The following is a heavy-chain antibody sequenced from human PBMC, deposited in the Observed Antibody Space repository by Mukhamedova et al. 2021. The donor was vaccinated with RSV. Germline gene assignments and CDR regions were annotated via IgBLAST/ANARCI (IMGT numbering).Heavy chain of an antibody. CDR3: TTDHGEKAFDI. V-gene: IGHV3-15*01. D-gene: IGHD4-17*01. CDR2: GTA. J-gene: IGHJ3*02. Sequence: GTADYAAPVKGRFTIPRDDSRNMLYLQMSSLKTEDTALYYCTTDHGEKAFDIWGQGTMVTVSS.